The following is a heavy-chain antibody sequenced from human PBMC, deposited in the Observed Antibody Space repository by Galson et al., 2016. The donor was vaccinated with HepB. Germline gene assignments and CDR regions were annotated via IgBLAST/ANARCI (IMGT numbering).Heavy chain of an antibody. CDR2: IWYNGGNK. CDR1: GFTFSNYA. V-gene: IGHV3-33*06. J-gene: IGHJ4*02. Sequence: SLRLSCAASGFTFSNYAIHWVRQAPGKGLEWVAMIWYNGGNKNYAESVKDRFTISRDNSKNTLYLQMNSLRAEDTAVYYCAKGYLGYCSSRTCDRDVGSNYWGQGTLVTVSS. D-gene: IGHD2-2*01. CDR3: AKGYLGYCSSRTCDRDVGSNY.